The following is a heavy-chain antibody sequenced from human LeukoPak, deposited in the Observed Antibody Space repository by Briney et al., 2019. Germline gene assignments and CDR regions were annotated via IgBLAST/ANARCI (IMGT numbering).Heavy chain of an antibody. D-gene: IGHD6-6*01. CDR2: IKQDGSEK. Sequence: GGFLRLSCAASGFTFSRYWMSWVRQAPGKGLEWVANIKQDGSEKDYVDSVKGRFTISRDNAKNSLYLQMNSLTAEDTAVYYCARESFAARWDWGQGTLATVSS. CDR1: GFTFSRYW. V-gene: IGHV3-7*01. J-gene: IGHJ4*02. CDR3: ARESFAARWD.